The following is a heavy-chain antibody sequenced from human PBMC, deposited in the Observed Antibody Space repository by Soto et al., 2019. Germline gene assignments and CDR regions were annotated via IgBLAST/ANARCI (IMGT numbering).Heavy chain of an antibody. CDR3: ARRGYYYDSSGYYFLDY. CDR2: IYPGDSDT. CDR1: GYRFTSYW. Sequence: GESLKISCTGSGYRFTSYWIGWVRQMPGKGLEWMGIIYPGDSDTRYSPSFQGQVTISADKSISTAYLQWSSLKASDTAMYYCARRGYYYDSSGYYFLDYWGQGTLVTVSS. V-gene: IGHV5-51*01. D-gene: IGHD3-22*01. J-gene: IGHJ4*02.